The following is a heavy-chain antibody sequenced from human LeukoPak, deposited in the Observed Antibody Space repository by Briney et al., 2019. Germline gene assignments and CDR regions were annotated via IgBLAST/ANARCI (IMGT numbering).Heavy chain of an antibody. CDR2: INPNSGGT. J-gene: IGHJ4*02. Sequence: ASVKVSCKASGYTFTGHYMHWVRQAPGQGPEWMGWINPNSGGTSSAQKFQGRVTITRDTSISTAYLELSRLRSDDTAVYYCARGYRGHNWNYYFDYWGQGTLVTVSS. D-gene: IGHD1-7*01. CDR1: GYTFTGHY. CDR3: ARGYRGHNWNYYFDY. V-gene: IGHV1-2*02.